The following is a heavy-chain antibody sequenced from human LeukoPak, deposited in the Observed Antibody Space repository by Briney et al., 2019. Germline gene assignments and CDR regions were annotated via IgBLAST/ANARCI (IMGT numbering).Heavy chain of an antibody. V-gene: IGHV4-61*02. Sequence: SETLSLTCTVSGGSISSGSYYWSWIRQPAGKGLEWIGRIYTSGSTNYNPSLKSRVTISLDTSKNQFSLKLSSVTAADTAVYYCARHPGSYLSYYYYYMDVWGKGTTVTISS. CDR3: ARHPGSYLSYYYYYMDV. D-gene: IGHD1-26*01. CDR1: GGSISSGSYY. CDR2: IYTSGST. J-gene: IGHJ6*03.